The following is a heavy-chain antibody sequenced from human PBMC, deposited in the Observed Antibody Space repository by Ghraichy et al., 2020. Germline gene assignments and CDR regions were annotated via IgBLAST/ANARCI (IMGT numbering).Heavy chain of an antibody. CDR1: GFTFSSYA. J-gene: IGHJ6*03. D-gene: IGHD5-18*01. CDR3: ASVRSGYSYGFDYMDV. V-gene: IGHV3-30*04. Sequence: GSLRLSCAASGFTFSSYAMHWVRQAPGKGLEWVAVISYDGSNKYYADSVKGRFTISRDNFKNTLYLQMNSLRAEDTAVYYCASVRSGYSYGFDYMDVWGKGTTVTVSS. CDR2: ISYDGSNK.